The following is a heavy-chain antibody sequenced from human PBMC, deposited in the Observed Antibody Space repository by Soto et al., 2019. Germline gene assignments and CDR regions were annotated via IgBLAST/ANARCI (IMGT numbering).Heavy chain of an antibody. D-gene: IGHD3-22*01. Sequence: SETLSLTCTVSGGSISSGGYYWSWIRQHPGKGLEWIGYIYYSGSTYYNPSLKSRVTISVDTSKNQFSLKLSSVTAADTAVYYCARDRVYYDIFRAGAFDIWGQGTMVT. CDR2: IYYSGST. CDR3: ARDRVYYDIFRAGAFDI. V-gene: IGHV4-31*03. J-gene: IGHJ3*02. CDR1: GGSISSGGYY.